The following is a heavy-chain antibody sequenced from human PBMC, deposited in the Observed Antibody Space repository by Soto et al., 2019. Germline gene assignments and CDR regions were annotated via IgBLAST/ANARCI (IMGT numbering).Heavy chain of an antibody. J-gene: IGHJ6*01. Sequence: GESLKISCKGSVDSFLDYFICWGRQMPGKGLEWLGRIDPSDSYRTHSPSFQGHVTISVDKSITTAYLQWSSLKASDAAIYYYSRHLVRPSHDAMDVWGAGATLNGAS. CDR1: VDSFLDYF. V-gene: IGHV5-10-1*01. D-gene: IGHD2-15*01. CDR2: IDPSDSYR. CDR3: SRHLVRPSHDAMDV.